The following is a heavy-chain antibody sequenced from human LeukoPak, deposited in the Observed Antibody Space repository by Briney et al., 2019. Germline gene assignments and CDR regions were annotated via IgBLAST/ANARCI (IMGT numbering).Heavy chain of an antibody. D-gene: IGHD6-13*01. CDR2: INPNSGGT. Sequence: ASVKVSCKASGYTFTGYYMHWVRQAPGQGLEWMGWINPNSGGTNYAQKFQGRVTMTRDTSTSTVYMELSSLRSEDTAVYYCATRPKREQQLDFDYWGQGTLVTVSS. CDR1: GYTFTGYY. CDR3: ATRPKREQQLDFDY. V-gene: IGHV1-2*02. J-gene: IGHJ4*02.